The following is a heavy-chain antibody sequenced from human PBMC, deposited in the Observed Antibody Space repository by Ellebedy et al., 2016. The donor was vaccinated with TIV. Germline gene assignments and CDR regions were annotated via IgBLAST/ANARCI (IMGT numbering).Heavy chain of an antibody. V-gene: IGHV3-7*03. D-gene: IGHD2-2*01. Sequence: GESLKISCAASGFTFSGYWMSWVRQAPGKGLEWVANIKEDGSEAYYVDSVKGRFTISRDNAKNSLYLQLSNLRAEDTAVFYCASAGGRHSTGSGFYWGQGTRVTVST. CDR2: IKEDGSEA. CDR1: GFTFSGYW. J-gene: IGHJ4*02. CDR3: ASAGGRHSTGSGFY.